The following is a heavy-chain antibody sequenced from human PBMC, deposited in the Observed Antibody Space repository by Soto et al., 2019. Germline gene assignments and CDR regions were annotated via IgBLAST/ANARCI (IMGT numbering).Heavy chain of an antibody. Sequence: ASVKVSCKASGYTFSSYYMHWVRQAPGQGLEWMGIINPSGGSSTYAQKFQGRVTMTRDTSTSTVYMELSSLTSEDTAVYYCARASVSGRRFDYWGEGTLVTVSS. J-gene: IGHJ4*02. D-gene: IGHD6-19*01. CDR1: GYTFSSYY. V-gene: IGHV1-46*03. CDR3: ARASVSGRRFDY. CDR2: INPSGGSS.